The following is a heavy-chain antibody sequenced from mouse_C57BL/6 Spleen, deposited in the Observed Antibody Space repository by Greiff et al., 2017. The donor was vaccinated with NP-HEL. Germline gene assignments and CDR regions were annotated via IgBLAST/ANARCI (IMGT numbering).Heavy chain of an antibody. CDR1: GFTFTDYY. V-gene: IGHV14-2*01. J-gene: IGHJ2*01. D-gene: IGHD1-1*01. Sequence: VQLQQSGAELVKPGASVKLSCTASGFTFTDYYMHWVKQRPEQGLEWIGRIDPEDGQTKYAPKFQGKATLTADTSSNTAYLQLSSLTSEDTAVYYCALITTVVGDYWGQGTTLTVSS. CDR2: IDPEDGQT. CDR3: ALITTVVGDY.